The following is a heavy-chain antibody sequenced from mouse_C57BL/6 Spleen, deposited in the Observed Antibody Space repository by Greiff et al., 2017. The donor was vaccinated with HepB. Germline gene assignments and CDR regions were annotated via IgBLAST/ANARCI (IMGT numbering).Heavy chain of an antibody. J-gene: IGHJ2*01. D-gene: IGHD1-1*01. Sequence: VQRVESGPELVKPGASVKISCKASGYAFSSSWMNWVKQRPGKGLEWIGRIYPGDGDTNYNGKFKGKATLTADKSSSTAYMQLSSLTSEDSAVYFCARLDYGSDYWGQGTTLTVSS. CDR1: GYAFSSSW. CDR3: ARLDYGSDY. V-gene: IGHV1-82*01. CDR2: IYPGDGDT.